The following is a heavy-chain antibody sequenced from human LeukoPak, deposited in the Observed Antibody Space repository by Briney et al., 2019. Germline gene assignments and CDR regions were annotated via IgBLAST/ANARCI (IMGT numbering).Heavy chain of an antibody. J-gene: IGHJ4*02. V-gene: IGHV4-34*01. CDR3: ARSNIVVVVAATPEGFGY. CDR1: GGSFSGYY. Sequence: SETLSLTCAVYGGSFSGYYWSWIRQPPGKGLEWIGEINHSGSTNYNPSLKSRVTISVDTSKNQFSLKLSSVTAADTAVYYCARSNIVVVVAATPEGFGYWGQGTLVTVSS. CDR2: INHSGST. D-gene: IGHD2-15*01.